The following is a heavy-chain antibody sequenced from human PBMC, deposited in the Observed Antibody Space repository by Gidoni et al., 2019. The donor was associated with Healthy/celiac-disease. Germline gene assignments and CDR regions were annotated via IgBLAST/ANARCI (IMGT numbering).Heavy chain of an antibody. J-gene: IGHJ6*03. Sequence: QVQLVQSGAEVKKPGSSVKVSCKASGGNFSSYAISWVRQAPGQGLEWMGGIIPIFGTANYAQKFQGRVTITADKSTSTAYMELSSLRSEDTAVYYCAGSTVTIKYYYYYMDVWGKGTTVTVSS. CDR1: GGNFSSYA. V-gene: IGHV1-69*06. CDR2: IIPIFGTA. CDR3: AGSTVTIKYYYYYMDV. D-gene: IGHD4-4*01.